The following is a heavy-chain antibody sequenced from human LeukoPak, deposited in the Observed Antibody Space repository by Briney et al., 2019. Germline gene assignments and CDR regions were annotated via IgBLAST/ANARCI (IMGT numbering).Heavy chain of an antibody. CDR3: ARLWYYDSSGYHFDY. CDR1: GGSISSSSYY. Sequence: SETLSLTCTVSGGSISSSSYYWGWIRQPPGKGLEWIGSIYYSGSTYYNPSLKSRVTISVDTSKNQFSLKLSSVTAADTAVYYCARLWYYDSSGYHFDYWGQGTLVTVSS. D-gene: IGHD3-22*01. V-gene: IGHV4-39*07. CDR2: IYYSGST. J-gene: IGHJ4*02.